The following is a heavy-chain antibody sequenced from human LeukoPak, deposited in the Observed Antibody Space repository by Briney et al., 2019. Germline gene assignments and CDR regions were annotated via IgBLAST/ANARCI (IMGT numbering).Heavy chain of an antibody. J-gene: IGHJ3*02. CDR2: ISSSSSYI. V-gene: IGHV3-21*01. CDR1: GFTFSSYS. Sequence: GGSLRLSCAASGFTFSSYSMNWVRQAPGKGLEWVSSISSSSSYIYYADSVKGRFTISRDNAKNSPYLQMNSLRAEDTAVYYCARGTDYGDYVFAFDIWGQGTMVTVSS. D-gene: IGHD4-17*01. CDR3: ARGTDYGDYVFAFDI.